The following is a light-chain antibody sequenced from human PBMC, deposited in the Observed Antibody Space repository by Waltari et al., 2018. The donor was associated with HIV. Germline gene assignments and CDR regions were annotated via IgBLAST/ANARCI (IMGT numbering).Light chain of an antibody. CDR1: SSKLHNTS. V-gene: IGLV1-51*01. Sequence: QSVLTPPPSVSAAPGQKVPLPCSGSSSKLHNTSVSWYQPLPGPAPKLLIYDNNKRPSGMPDRCSGSKSGTSATLGITGLQTGDEADYYCGTWDSSLSAEVFGTGTKVTVL. CDR3: GTWDSSLSAEV. J-gene: IGLJ1*01. CDR2: DNN.